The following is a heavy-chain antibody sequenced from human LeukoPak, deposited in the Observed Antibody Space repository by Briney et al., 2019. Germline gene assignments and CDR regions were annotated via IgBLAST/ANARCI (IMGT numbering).Heavy chain of an antibody. J-gene: IGHJ6*02. Sequence: ASVKVSCKASGYTFTSYGISWVRQAPGQGLEWMGWISAYNGNTNYAQKLQGRVTMTTDTSTSTAYMELRSLRSDDTAVYYCARDPASYSTTLSGGMDVWGQGTTVTVSS. V-gene: IGHV1-18*01. D-gene: IGHD6-13*01. CDR2: ISAYNGNT. CDR3: ARDPASYSTTLSGGMDV. CDR1: GYTFTSYG.